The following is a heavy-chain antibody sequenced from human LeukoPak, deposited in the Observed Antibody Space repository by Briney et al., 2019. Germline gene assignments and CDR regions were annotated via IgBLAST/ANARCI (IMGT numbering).Heavy chain of an antibody. CDR3: ARDGVEREMATSNDAFDI. CDR1: GGSISSYY. V-gene: IGHV4-59*01. CDR2: IYYSGST. Sequence: SETLSLTCTVSGGSISSYYWSWIRQPPGKGLEWIGYIYYSGSTNYNPSLKSRVTIPVDTSKNQFSLKLSSVTAADTAVYYCARDGVEREMATSNDAFDIWGQGTMVTVSS. D-gene: IGHD5-24*01. J-gene: IGHJ3*02.